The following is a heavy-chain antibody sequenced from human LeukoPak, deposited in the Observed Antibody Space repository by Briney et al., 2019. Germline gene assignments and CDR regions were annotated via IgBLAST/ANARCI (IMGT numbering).Heavy chain of an antibody. V-gene: IGHV1-2*02. D-gene: IGHD3-9*01. J-gene: IGHJ4*02. Sequence: ASVKVSCKTIGDTFTDYHIHWLRQAPGQGLQWMGWINPNSGGTILAQKFQGRVTVTRDTSIKTAYMDLTSLKSDDTAVYYCARGWGPTGLDYWGQGTLVTVS. CDR1: GDTFTDYH. CDR2: INPNSGGT. CDR3: ARGWGPTGLDY.